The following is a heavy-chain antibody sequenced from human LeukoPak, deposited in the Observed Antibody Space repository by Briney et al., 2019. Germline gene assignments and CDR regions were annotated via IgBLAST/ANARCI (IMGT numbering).Heavy chain of an antibody. CDR2: ISNSGSST. CDR3: ARAGAGSNYYYFMDL. D-gene: IGHD1-14*01. V-gene: IGHV3-23*01. CDR1: GFTFTSYA. Sequence: GGSLRLSCAASGFTFTSYAMTWVRQAPGKGLEWVSGISNSGSSTYYADSVKGRFTISRDNAKNSLYLQVNSLRAEDTAVYYCARAGAGSNYYYFMDLWGKGTTVTVSS. J-gene: IGHJ6*03.